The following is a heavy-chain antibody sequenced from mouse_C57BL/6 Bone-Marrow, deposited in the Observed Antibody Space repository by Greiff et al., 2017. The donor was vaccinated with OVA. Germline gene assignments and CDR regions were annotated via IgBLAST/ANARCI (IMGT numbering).Heavy chain of an antibody. V-gene: IGHV2-2*01. CDR3: ARTYDSNLFDY. J-gene: IGHJ2*01. D-gene: IGHD2-5*01. CDR1: GFSLTSYG. Sequence: VKLMESGPGLVQPSQSLSITCTVSGFSLTSYGVHWVRQSPGKGLEWLGVIWSGGSTDYNAAFISRLSISKDNSKSQVFFKMNSLQADDTAIYYCARTYDSNLFDYWGQGTTLIVSS. CDR2: IWSGGST.